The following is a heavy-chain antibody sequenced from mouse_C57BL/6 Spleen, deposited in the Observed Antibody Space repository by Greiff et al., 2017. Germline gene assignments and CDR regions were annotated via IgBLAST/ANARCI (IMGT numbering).Heavy chain of an antibody. CDR1: GFSLTSYG. J-gene: IGHJ1*03. D-gene: IGHD1-1*01. Sequence: VQGVESGPGLVQPSQSLSITCTVSGFSLTSYGVHWVRQSPGKGLEWLGVIWSGGSTDYNAAFISRLSISKDNSKSQVFFKMNSLQADDTAIYYCARNSLIYYYGSSYNFDVWGTGTTVTVSS. V-gene: IGHV2-2*01. CDR3: ARNSLIYYYGSSYNFDV. CDR2: IWSGGST.